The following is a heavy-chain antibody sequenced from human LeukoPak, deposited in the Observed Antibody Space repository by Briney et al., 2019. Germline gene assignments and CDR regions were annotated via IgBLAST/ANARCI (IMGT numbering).Heavy chain of an antibody. Sequence: ASVKVSCKASGYTFTSYAMNWVRQAPGQGLEWMGWINPNSGGTNYAQKFQGRVTMTRDTSISTAYMELSRLRSDDTAVYYCARDFPGDQFWFDPWGQGTLVTVSS. CDR1: GYTFTSYA. V-gene: IGHV1-2*02. CDR2: INPNSGGT. CDR3: ARDFPGDQFWFDP. J-gene: IGHJ5*02. D-gene: IGHD3-16*01.